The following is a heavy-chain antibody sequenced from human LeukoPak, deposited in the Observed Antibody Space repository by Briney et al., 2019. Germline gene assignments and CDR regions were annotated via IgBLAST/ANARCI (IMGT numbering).Heavy chain of an antibody. CDR3: ARNIVVVPAAGAYYYYYMDV. J-gene: IGHJ6*03. V-gene: IGHV1-69*05. D-gene: IGHD2-2*01. Sequence: ASVKVSCKASGGTFSSYAISWVRQAPGLGLEWMGGIIPIFGTANYAQKFQGRVTITTDESTSTAYMELSSLRSEDTAVYYCARNIVVVPAAGAYYYYYMDVWGKGTTVTVSS. CDR2: IIPIFGTA. CDR1: GGTFSSYA.